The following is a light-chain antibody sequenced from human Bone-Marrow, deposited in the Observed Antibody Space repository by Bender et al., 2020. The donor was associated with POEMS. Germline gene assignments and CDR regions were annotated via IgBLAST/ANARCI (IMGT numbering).Light chain of an antibody. CDR2: YNN. V-gene: IGLV1-44*01. CDR3: QSYDNSLGGWV. CDR1: SSNIGSNT. Sequence: QSVLTQPPSASGTPGQRVTISCSGSSSNIGSNTVNWYQQLPGTAPKLLIYYNNQRPSGVPDRFSGSKSGTSASLAISGLQSEDEGDYYCQSYDNSLGGWVFGGGTKLTVL. J-gene: IGLJ3*02.